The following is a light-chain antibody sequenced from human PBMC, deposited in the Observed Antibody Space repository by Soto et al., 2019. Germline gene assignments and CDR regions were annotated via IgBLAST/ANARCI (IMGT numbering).Light chain of an antibody. J-gene: IGKJ1*01. CDR1: PSVNSY. V-gene: IGKV3-11*01. Sequence: ETVLTQSPATLSLSPGERATLSCRASPSVNSYLARYQQKAGQAPRLLIYDASNRATAIPPRVSGSGSGTGFSLTISSLEPEDFAVYYCQQRSNWPWTLGQGTKVEIK. CDR3: QQRSNWPWT. CDR2: DAS.